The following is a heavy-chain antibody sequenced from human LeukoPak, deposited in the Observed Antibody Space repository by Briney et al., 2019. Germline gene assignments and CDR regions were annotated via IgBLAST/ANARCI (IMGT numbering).Heavy chain of an antibody. CDR2: ISWDGGST. CDR1: GFTFDDYA. J-gene: IGHJ3*02. Sequence: GGSLRLSCAASGFTFDDYAMHWVRQAPGKGLEWVSLISWDGGSTYYADSVKGRFTISRDNSKNSLYLQMNSLRAEDTASYYCAKGYYYDSNDAFDIWGQGTMVTVSS. CDR3: AKGYYYDSNDAFDI. D-gene: IGHD3-22*01. V-gene: IGHV3-43D*03.